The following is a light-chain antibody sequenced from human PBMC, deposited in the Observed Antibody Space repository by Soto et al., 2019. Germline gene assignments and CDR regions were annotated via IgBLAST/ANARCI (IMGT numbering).Light chain of an antibody. Sequence: QSALTQPASVSGSPGQSITISCTGTSSDFGGYNYVSWYQQYPGKVPKLLIYHVSNRPSGVSNRLSGSKSGNTASLTISGLQAEDEADYFCTSFTSDNLYVFATGTKVTVL. CDR1: SSDFGGYNY. J-gene: IGLJ1*01. CDR3: TSFTSDNLYV. CDR2: HVS. V-gene: IGLV2-14*03.